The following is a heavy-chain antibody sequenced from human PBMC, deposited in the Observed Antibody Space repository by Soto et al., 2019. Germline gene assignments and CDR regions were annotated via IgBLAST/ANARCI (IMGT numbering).Heavy chain of an antibody. CDR2: ISPYNDHT. Sequence: QVQLAQSTGEVKKPGASVRVSCKATGYTFIRYGIAWVRQAPGQGFEWMGWISPYNDHTVYAQKFQGRVTMNADTSTRTVYMNLRGLKSDDTAVYYCARGGYYDNSWGKLSHYGLDVWGQGTSVSVSS. J-gene: IGHJ6*02. CDR3: ARGGYYDNSWGKLSHYGLDV. D-gene: IGHD3-16*01. CDR1: GYTFIRYG. V-gene: IGHV1-18*01.